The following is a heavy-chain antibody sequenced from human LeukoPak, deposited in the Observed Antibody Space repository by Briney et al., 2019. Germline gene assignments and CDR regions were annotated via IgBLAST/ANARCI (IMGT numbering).Heavy chain of an antibody. CDR2: INPNSGGT. CDR1: GYTFTGYY. Sequence: EASVKVSCKASGYTFTGYYMHWVRQAPGQGLEWMGWINPNSGGTNYAQKFQGRVTMTRDTSISTAYMELSRLRSDDTAVYYCARESNYYDSSGYTFDYWGQGTLVTVSS. J-gene: IGHJ4*02. D-gene: IGHD3-22*01. CDR3: ARESNYYDSSGYTFDY. V-gene: IGHV1-2*02.